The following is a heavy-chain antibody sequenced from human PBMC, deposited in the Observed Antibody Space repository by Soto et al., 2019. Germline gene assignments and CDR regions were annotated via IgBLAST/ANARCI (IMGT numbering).Heavy chain of an antibody. J-gene: IGHJ5*02. CDR1: XLTFCDYY. CDR2: ISSSGSTI. V-gene: IGHV3-11*01. Sequence: GGSLRLSCAASXLTFCDYYMSWIRQDPGKGLEKVTYISSSGSTIYYADSVKGRFPISRDNAKHSLYLQLNSLRAEDTAVYYCAREASLRFLYEHWFDPWGQGTLVTVSS. CDR3: AREASLRFLYEHWFDP. D-gene: IGHD3-3*01.